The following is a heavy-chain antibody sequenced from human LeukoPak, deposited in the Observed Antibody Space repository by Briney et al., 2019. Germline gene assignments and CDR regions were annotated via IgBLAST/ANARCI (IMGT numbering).Heavy chain of an antibody. CDR2: INQDGSEK. V-gene: IGHV3-7*01. CDR3: ARRRALASDI. Sequence: GGSLRLSCAASGFSLSIYWMTWVRQAPGKGLEWVAYINQDGSEKYYVDSVKGRFTISRDNAKNSLYLQMNSLRAEDTAVYYCARRRALASDIWGQGTMATVSS. CDR1: GFSLSIYW. D-gene: IGHD3-10*01. J-gene: IGHJ3*02.